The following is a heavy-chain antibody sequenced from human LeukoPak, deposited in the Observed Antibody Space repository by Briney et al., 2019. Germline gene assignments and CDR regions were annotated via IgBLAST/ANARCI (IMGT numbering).Heavy chain of an antibody. CDR3: AKDVGSGYYYYFDY. J-gene: IGHJ4*02. V-gene: IGHV3-9*01. Sequence: GGSLRLSCAASGLTFSDFSMNWIRQAPGKGLEWVSGISWNSGSIGYADSVKGRFTISRDNAKNSLYLQMNSLRAEDTALYYCAKDVGSGYYYYFDYWGQGTLVTVSS. CDR1: GLTFSDFS. CDR2: ISWNSGSI. D-gene: IGHD3-22*01.